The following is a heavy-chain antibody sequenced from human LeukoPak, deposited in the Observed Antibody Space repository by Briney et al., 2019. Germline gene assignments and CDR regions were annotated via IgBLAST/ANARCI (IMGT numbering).Heavy chain of an antibody. J-gene: IGHJ4*02. CDR1: GFTFSSYS. V-gene: IGHV3-21*01. CDR3: ARDNGGNSGLDY. D-gene: IGHD4-23*01. Sequence: GRSLRLSCAPSGFTFSSYSMIWVRQAPGKGLEWVSCIRSSSSYIYYAHSVKGRFTISRHNAKTSLYLQMNSLRAEDTAVYYCARDNGGNSGLDYWGQGTLVTVSS. CDR2: IRSSSSYI.